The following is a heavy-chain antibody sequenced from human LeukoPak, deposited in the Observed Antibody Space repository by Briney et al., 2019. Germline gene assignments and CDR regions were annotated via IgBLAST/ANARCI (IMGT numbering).Heavy chain of an antibody. J-gene: IGHJ4*02. D-gene: IGHD1-7*01. Sequence: PGGSLRLSCAASGFTFSNYGMHWVRQAPGKGLEWVAVIWYDGSNKYYADSVKGRFTISRDNSKNTLYLQMNSLRAEDTAVYYCARVRSNWNYEGLDYWGQGTLVTVSS. V-gene: IGHV3-33*01. CDR3: ARVRSNWNYEGLDY. CDR1: GFTFSNYG. CDR2: IWYDGSNK.